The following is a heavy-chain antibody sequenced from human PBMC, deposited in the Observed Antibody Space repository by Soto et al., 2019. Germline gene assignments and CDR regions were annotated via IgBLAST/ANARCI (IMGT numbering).Heavy chain of an antibody. J-gene: IGHJ4*02. Sequence: QVQLVQSGAEVKKPGASVKVSCKASGYTFTSYGISWVRQAPGQGLEWMGWISAYNGNTNYAQKLQGRVTMTTDTSASTGYMELRSLRSDATAVDYCSRYAAVGLFDYWGQGTLVTVSS. V-gene: IGHV1-18*01. D-gene: IGHD1-26*01. CDR3: SRYAAVGLFDY. CDR1: GYTFTSYG. CDR2: ISAYNGNT.